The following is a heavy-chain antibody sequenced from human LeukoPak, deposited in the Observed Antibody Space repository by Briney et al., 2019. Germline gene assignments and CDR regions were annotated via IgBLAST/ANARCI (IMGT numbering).Heavy chain of an antibody. CDR1: GGSFSGFY. V-gene: IGHV4-34*01. CDR3: ARGSPYASQGYDRGFFAP. CDR2: INHSGST. D-gene: IGHD2-2*01. J-gene: IGHJ5*02. Sequence: SSETLSLTCAVYGGSFSGFYWTWIRQPPGKGLEWIGEINHSGSTNYNSSLKSRVTISVDTSKNQFSLKLSSVTAADTAVYYCARGSPYASQGYDRGFFAPGGQGPLVTVSS.